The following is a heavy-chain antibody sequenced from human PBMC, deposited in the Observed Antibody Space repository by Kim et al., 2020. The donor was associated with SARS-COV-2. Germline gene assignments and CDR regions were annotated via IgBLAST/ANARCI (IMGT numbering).Heavy chain of an antibody. CDR2: ISHSGLT. Sequence: SETLSLTCSVSGSSIGIGYYWSWVRQPPGRGLEWVGIISHSGLTNYNSSLLSRLTLSVDTSKKLFSLMLTSVTAADTAIYYCSRMFAGISYNFDFWGRGT. D-gene: IGHD1-20*01. J-gene: IGHJ3*01. CDR1: GSSIGIGYY. V-gene: IGHV4-38-2*01. CDR3: SRMFAGISYNFDF.